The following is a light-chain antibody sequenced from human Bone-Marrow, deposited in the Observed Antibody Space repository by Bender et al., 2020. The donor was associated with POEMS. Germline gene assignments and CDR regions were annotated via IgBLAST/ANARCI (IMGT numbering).Light chain of an antibody. Sequence: QSVLTQPPSVSGAPGQRVTISCTGSSSNIEAGHDVHWYQQLPGTAPKLLIYGDSNRPSGVPDRFSGSKSGTSASLAITGLQAEDEADYYCSSYRSNSPYVFGTGTTVTVL. J-gene: IGLJ1*01. CDR3: SSYRSNSPYV. CDR2: GDS. V-gene: IGLV1-40*01. CDR1: SSNIEAGHD.